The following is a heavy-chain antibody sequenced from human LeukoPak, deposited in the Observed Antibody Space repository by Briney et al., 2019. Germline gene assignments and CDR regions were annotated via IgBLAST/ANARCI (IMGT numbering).Heavy chain of an antibody. CDR3: ATRAVAVNYFDY. D-gene: IGHD6-19*01. CDR1: GFTFSSYA. J-gene: IGHJ4*02. V-gene: IGHV3-23*01. Sequence: GGSLRLSCADSGFTFSSYAMSWVRQAPGKGLEWVSAISGSGGSTYYADSVKGRFTISRDNSKSTLYLQMNSLRAEDTAVYHCATRAVAVNYFDYWGQGTLVTVSS. CDR2: ISGSGGST.